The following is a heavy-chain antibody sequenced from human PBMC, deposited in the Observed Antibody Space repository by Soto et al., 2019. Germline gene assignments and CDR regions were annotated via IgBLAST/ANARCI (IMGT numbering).Heavy chain of an antibody. V-gene: IGHV4-4*02. CDR1: GGSISSSNW. D-gene: IGHD3-22*01. CDR2: IYHSGST. CDR3: ERGVGRNYYDSSGYYRFRGGCFAY. Sequence: QVQLQESGPGLVKPSGTLSLTCAVSGGSISSSNWWSWVRQPPGKGLEWIGEIYHSGSTNYNPSLKSRVTISVDKSKNQFSLKLSSVPAADTAVYYCERGVGRNYYDSSGYYRFRGGCFAYWGQGTLVTVSS. J-gene: IGHJ4*02.